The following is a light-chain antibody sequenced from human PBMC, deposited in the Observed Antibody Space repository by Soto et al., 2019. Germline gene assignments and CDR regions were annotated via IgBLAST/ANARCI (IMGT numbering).Light chain of an antibody. Sequence: QSALTQPASVSGSPGQSITISCTGTSSDVGGYNYVSWYQQHPGKAPKLMIYDVSNRPSGVSNRFSGSKSGNTASLTISGLQTEDEADYYCGSYTRSSTRVFGTGTKVTVL. CDR3: GSYTRSSTRV. CDR1: SSDVGGYNY. CDR2: DVS. V-gene: IGLV2-14*03. J-gene: IGLJ1*01.